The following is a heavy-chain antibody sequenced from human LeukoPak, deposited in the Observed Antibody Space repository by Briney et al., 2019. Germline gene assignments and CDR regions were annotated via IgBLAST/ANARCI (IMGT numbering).Heavy chain of an antibody. Sequence: GGSLRLSCAASGFTASNNDIKWVRQSPGKGLEWVSLIYADGSTHYTDSVKGRFSISRDNPKNTVYLQMNSLRGEDTAVYYCARRSVPGRPGYWGQGTLVTVSS. J-gene: IGHJ4*02. D-gene: IGHD2-2*01. V-gene: IGHV3-66*04. CDR1: GFTASNND. CDR2: IYADGST. CDR3: ARRSVPGRPGY.